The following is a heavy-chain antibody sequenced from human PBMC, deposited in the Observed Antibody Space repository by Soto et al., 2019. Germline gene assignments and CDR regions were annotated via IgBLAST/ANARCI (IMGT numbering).Heavy chain of an antibody. CDR3: ARGARTIFGVVIIDFDY. V-gene: IGHV3-7*01. CDR2: IKQDGSEK. CDR1: GFTFSSYW. Sequence: PGGSLRLSCAASGFTFSSYWMSWVRQAPGKGLEWVANIKQDGSEKYYVDSVKGRFTISRDNAKNSLYLQMNSLRAEDTAVYYCARGARTIFGVVIIDFDYWGQGTLVTVSS. J-gene: IGHJ4*02. D-gene: IGHD3-3*01.